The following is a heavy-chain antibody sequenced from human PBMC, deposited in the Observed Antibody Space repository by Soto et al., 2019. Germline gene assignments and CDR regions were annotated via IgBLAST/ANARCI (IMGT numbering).Heavy chain of an antibody. CDR2: IWYDGSSK. J-gene: IGHJ4*02. CDR3: ARDDTDEYGADRGGFGC. CDR1: GFSFSIFG. V-gene: IGHV3-33*01. Sequence: QVHLVESGGGVVQPGTSLRLSCAASGFSFSIFGMHWVRQAPGKGLEWVAGIWYDGSSKYYADSVKGRFSISRDNSKNTLYLQMNSLRAEDTAVYSCARDDTDEYGADRGGFGCWGQGTLVTVSS. D-gene: IGHD5-18*01.